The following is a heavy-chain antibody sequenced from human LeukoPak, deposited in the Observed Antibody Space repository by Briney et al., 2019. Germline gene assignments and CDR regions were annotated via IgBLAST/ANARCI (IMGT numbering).Heavy chain of an antibody. J-gene: IGHJ6*02. Sequence: PGGSLRLSCAASGFTFSSYSMNWVRQAPGKGLEWVSSISSSSSYIYYADSVKGRFTISRDNAKNSLYLQMNSLRAEDTAVYYCARDAGAARYHGMDVWGQGTTVTVPS. CDR1: GFTFSSYS. V-gene: IGHV3-21*01. CDR2: ISSSSSYI. CDR3: ARDAGAARYHGMDV. D-gene: IGHD6-13*01.